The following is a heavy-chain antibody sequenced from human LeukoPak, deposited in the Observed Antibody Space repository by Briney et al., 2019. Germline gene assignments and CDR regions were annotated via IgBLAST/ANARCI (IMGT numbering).Heavy chain of an antibody. CDR2: INNDGTAT. J-gene: IGHJ4*02. V-gene: IGHV3-74*01. CDR3: ATVSEY. Sequence: GGSLSLSCAASEFTINYFWMHWVRQLPGKGLVWVSGINNDGTATYYADSVKGRFTISRDNAKNTVYLQMNGLRAEDTTVYYCATVSEYWGQGTLVTVSS. CDR1: EFTINYFW.